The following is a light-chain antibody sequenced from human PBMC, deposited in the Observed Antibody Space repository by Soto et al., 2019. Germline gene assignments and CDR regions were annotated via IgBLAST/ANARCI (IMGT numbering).Light chain of an antibody. V-gene: IGKV3-15*01. CDR3: QQYNNWPET. J-gene: IGKJ1*01. CDR1: QSVSSN. CDR2: DAS. Sequence: EILTTQSPATLSVSPGERATLSCRASQSVSSNLAWYQQKVGQAPRVLIYDASTRATGIPGRFSGSGSGTEFTLTISSLQSEDFAVYYCQQYNNWPETFGQGTKV.